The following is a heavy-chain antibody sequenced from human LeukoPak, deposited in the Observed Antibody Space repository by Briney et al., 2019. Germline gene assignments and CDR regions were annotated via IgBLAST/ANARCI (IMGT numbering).Heavy chain of an antibody. CDR2: INSDGSFT. CDR3: ASTVADAFDI. V-gene: IGHV3-74*01. CDR1: GFILSSYG. J-gene: IGHJ3*02. Sequence: GGSLRLFCAASGFILSSYGMHWVRHAPGKRLVWVSRINSDGSFTNYADSVKGRFTISGDNAKNSLYLQMNSLRAEDTAVYYCASTVADAFDIWGQGTMVTVSS.